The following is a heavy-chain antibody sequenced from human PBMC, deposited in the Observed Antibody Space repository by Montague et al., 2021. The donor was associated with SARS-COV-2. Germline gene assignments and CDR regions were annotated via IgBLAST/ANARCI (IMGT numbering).Heavy chain of an antibody. CDR3: ARELADYGMDV. Sequence: SRSLSFAASGFTFSSYAMHWVRQAPGKGLEWVAVISYDGSNKYYADSVKGRFTISRDNSKNTLYLQMNSLRAEDTAVYYCARELADYGMDVWGQGTTVTVSS. CDR2: ISYDGSNK. J-gene: IGHJ6*02. CDR1: GFTFSSYA. V-gene: IGHV3-30-3*01.